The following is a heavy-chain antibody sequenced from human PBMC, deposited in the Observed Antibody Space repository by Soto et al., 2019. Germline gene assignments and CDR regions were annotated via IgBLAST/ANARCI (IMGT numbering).Heavy chain of an antibody. CDR3: AGLRDCSTSSCYIDS. CDR2: IYYSGST. D-gene: IGHD2-2*02. V-gene: IGHV4-30-4*01. CDR1: GDSIRSGNFY. Sequence: SETLSLTCTVSGDSIRSGNFYWGWIRQPPGKGLEWIGYIYYSGSTDCNPSLKSRVTMPVDTSKKQFSLKLNSVTAADTAVYYCAGLRDCSTSSCYIDSWGQGTLVTVSS. J-gene: IGHJ4*02.